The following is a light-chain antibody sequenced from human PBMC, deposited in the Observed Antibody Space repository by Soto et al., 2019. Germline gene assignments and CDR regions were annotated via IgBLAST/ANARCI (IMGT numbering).Light chain of an antibody. J-gene: IGLJ2*01. V-gene: IGLV1-40*01. CDR1: SSNIGAGYD. CDR2: GNS. CDR3: QSYDSSLSAVV. Sequence: QSVLTQPPSVSGAPGQRVTISCTGSSSNIGAGYDVKWYQQLPGTAPKLLIHGNSNRPSGVPDRFSGSKSGTSASLAITGLQAEDEADYYCQSYDSSLSAVVFGGGTKLTAL.